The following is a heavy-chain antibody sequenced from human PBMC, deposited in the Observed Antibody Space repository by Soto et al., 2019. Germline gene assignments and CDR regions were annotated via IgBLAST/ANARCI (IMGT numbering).Heavy chain of an antibody. V-gene: IGHV4-31*03. CDR3: ARGLYEPNWFDS. CDR1: GGSINSGGSF. CDR2: LSHTGNT. D-gene: IGHD3-22*01. Sequence: QVQLQESGPGLVKPSQTLSLICTVSGGSINSGGSFWTWIRQHPGRAPEWIGYLSHTGNTYYNPSLKSRVLMSVDRSKNLLFLRLSSVTAADTAVYYCARGLYEPNWFDSWGQGTLVTVSS. J-gene: IGHJ5*01.